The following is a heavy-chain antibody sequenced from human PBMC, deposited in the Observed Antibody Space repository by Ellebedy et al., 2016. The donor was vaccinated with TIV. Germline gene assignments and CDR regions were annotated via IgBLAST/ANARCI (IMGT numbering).Heavy chain of an antibody. CDR1: GGSISSYTYY. CDR3: ARNPPTYNWVDS. Sequence: SETLSLTCTVSGGSISSYTYYWGWIRQPPGKGLEWVGSMYYGGSTYYNPSLKSRVTISVDTSKNQFSLNLRSVTAADTAVYYCARNPPTYNWVDSWGQGTLVTVSS. V-gene: IGHV4-39*01. J-gene: IGHJ5*01. CDR2: MYYGGST.